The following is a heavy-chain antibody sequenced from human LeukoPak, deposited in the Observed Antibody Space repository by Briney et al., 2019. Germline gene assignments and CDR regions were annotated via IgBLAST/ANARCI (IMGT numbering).Heavy chain of an antibody. V-gene: IGHV4-59*01. D-gene: IGHD3-22*01. J-gene: IGHJ4*02. CDR2: IYYSGST. CDR3: ARVSDSSGYYFLFDY. Sequence: SETLSLTCTVSGGSISSYYWSWIRQPPGKGLEWIAYIYYSGSTNFNPSLKSRVTISVDTSKNQFSLKLSSVTAADTAVYYCARVSDSSGYYFLFDYWGQGTLVTVSS. CDR1: GGSISSYY.